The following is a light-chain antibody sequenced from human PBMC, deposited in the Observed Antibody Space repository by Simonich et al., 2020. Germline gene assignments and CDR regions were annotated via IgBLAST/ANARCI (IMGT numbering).Light chain of an antibody. CDR3: SSYTSSSTYVV. Sequence: QSALTQPRSVSGSPGQSVTISCTGTSSDLGGYNYVSWYQQHPGKAPKLMIYDVRKRPSGVSTRFSGSKSGNTASLTISGLQAEDEADYYCSSYTSSSTYVVFGGGTKLTVL. CDR2: DVR. J-gene: IGLJ2*01. V-gene: IGLV2-14*01. CDR1: SSDLGGYNY.